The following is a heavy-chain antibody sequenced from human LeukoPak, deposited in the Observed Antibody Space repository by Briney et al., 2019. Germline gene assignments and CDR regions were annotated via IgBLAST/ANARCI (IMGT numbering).Heavy chain of an antibody. D-gene: IGHD5-18*01. V-gene: IGHV3-66*01. CDR2: IYTEDSI. Sequence: PGGSLRLSCAASGFIVTSNYTSWVRQAPGKGLEWVSVIYTEDSIYYTDSVKGRFTISRDHFKNALSLQMDSLRAEDTAVYYCVRNNGYGYFAYWGQGTLVTVSS. J-gene: IGHJ4*02. CDR1: GFIVTSNY. CDR3: VRNNGYGYFAY.